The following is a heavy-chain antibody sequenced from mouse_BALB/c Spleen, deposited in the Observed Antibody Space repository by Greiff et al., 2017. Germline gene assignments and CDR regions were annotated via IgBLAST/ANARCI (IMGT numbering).Heavy chain of an antibody. CDR3: ARHTTATMDY. CDR2: ISSGGSYT. D-gene: IGHD1-2*01. J-gene: IGHJ4*01. V-gene: IGHV5-9-3*01. CDR1: GFTFSSYA. Sequence: EVHLVESGGGLVKPGGSLKLSCAASGFTFSSYAMSWVRQTPEKRLEWVATISSGGSYTYYPDSVKGRFTISRDNAKNTLYLQMSSLRSEDTAMYYCARHTTATMDYWGQGTSVTVSS.